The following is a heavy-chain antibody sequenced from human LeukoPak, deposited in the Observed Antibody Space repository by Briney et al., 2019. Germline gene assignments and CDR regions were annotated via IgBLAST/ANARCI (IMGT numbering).Heavy chain of an antibody. Sequence: GGSLGLSCAASAFTFSSFGMHWVRQAPGKGLEWVAFIRYDGSNTYYADSVKGRFTISRDNSENTLYLQMNSLRTEDTAVYYCARDSRTYFKWFDPWGQGTLVTVSS. CDR2: IRYDGSNT. CDR1: AFTFSSFG. D-gene: IGHD6-13*01. J-gene: IGHJ5*02. CDR3: ARDSRTYFKWFDP. V-gene: IGHV3-30*02.